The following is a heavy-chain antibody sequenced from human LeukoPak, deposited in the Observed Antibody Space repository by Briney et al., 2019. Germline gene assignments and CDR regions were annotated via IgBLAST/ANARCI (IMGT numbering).Heavy chain of an antibody. J-gene: IGHJ6*03. D-gene: IGHD3-3*01. CDR1: GGSISSSSYY. Sequence: SETLSLTCTVSGGSISSSSYYWGWIRQPPGKGLEWIGSIYYSGSTYYNPSLKSRVTISVDTSKNQFSLKLSSVTAADTAVYYCARSVGGFWSGYSRDYYMDVWGKGTTVTVSS. CDR3: ARSVGGFWSGYSRDYYMDV. CDR2: IYYSGST. V-gene: IGHV4-39*07.